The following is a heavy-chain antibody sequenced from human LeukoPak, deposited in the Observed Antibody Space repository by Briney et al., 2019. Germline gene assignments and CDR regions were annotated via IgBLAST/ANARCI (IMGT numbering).Heavy chain of an antibody. Sequence: SETLSLTCTVSGGSISSYYWSWIRQPPGKGLEWIGEINHSGSTNYNPSLKSRVTISVDTSKNQFSLKLSSVTAADTAVYYCARYTLTSWEVRDYVWGSYRYLDYWGQGTLVTVSS. CDR3: ARYTLTSWEVRDYVWGSYRYLDY. CDR1: GGSISSYY. J-gene: IGHJ4*02. D-gene: IGHD3-16*02. V-gene: IGHV4-34*01. CDR2: INHSGST.